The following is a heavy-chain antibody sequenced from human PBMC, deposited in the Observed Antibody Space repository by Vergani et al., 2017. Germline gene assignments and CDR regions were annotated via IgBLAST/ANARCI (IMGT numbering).Heavy chain of an antibody. Sequence: EVQLVESGGGLVQPGRSLRLSCAASGFTFDDYAMHWVRQAPGKGLEWVSGISWNSGSIGYAGSVKGRFTISRDNAKNSLYLQMNSLRAEDTALYYCAKPNNWGPSPYYFDYWGQGTLVTVSS. CDR3: AKPNNWGPSPYYFDY. CDR1: GFTFDDYA. D-gene: IGHD1-1*01. CDR2: ISWNSGSI. V-gene: IGHV3-9*01. J-gene: IGHJ4*02.